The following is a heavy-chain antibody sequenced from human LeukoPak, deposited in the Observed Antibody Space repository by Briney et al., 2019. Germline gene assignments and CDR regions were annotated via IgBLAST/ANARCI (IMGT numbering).Heavy chain of an antibody. V-gene: IGHV1-18*01. Sequence: ASVKVSCKAYGYTFNSYGISWVRQAPGQGLEWMGWISAYNGNTNYAQKVQGRVTMTTDTSTSTAYMELRSLRSDDTAVYYCARDLYPLAYCGGDCYGRYFQHWGQGTLVTVSS. D-gene: IGHD2-21*01. CDR1: GYTFNSYG. J-gene: IGHJ1*01. CDR2: ISAYNGNT. CDR3: ARDLYPLAYCGGDCYGRYFQH.